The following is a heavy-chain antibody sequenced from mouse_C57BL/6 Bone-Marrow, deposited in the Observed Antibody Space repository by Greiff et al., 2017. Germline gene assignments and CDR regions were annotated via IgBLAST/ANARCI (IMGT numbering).Heavy chain of an antibody. CDR2: IDPENGDT. J-gene: IGHJ4*01. Sequence: EVQLQQSGAELVRPGASVKLSCTASGFNIKDDYMHWVKQRPDQGLEWIGWIDPENGDTEYASKFQGKATITADTASNTAYLQLSSLTSEDTAVYYCTTSLQSAMDYWGKGTSVTVSS. CDR1: GFNIKDDY. CDR3: TTSLQSAMDY. V-gene: IGHV14-4*01.